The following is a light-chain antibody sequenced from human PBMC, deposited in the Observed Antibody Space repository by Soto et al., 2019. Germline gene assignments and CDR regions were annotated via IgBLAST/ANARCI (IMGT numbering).Light chain of an antibody. CDR2: LNSDGSH. CDR1: SGHSSYA. J-gene: IGLJ2*01. CDR3: QTWVGTANVV. Sequence: QPVLTQSPSASASLGASVNVTCTLSSGHSSYAIAWHQQQPEKGPRFLMKLNSDGSHSKGDGIPDRFSGSSSGAERYLTISSLRSEDEADYYCQTWVGTANVVFGGGTKLTVL. V-gene: IGLV4-69*01.